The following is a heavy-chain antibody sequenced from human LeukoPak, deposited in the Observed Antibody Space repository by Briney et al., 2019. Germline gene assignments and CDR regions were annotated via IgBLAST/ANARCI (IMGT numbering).Heavy chain of an antibody. CDR1: GFTVSTNC. D-gene: IGHD3-22*01. CDR3: AKGLSSAYPRAYWYLDL. V-gene: IGHV3-23*01. CDR2: ISGSGANT. Sequence: GGSLRLSCAASGFTVSTNCMNWVRQGPGKGLEWVSLISGSGANTYYADSVKGRFTISRDNSKNTLYLQMNSLRAEDTAVYYCAKGLSSAYPRAYWYLDLWGRGTLVTVSS. J-gene: IGHJ2*01.